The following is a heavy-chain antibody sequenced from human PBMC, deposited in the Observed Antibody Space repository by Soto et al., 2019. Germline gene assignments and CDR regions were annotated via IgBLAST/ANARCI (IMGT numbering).Heavy chain of an antibody. Sequence: ASVKVSCKASGYTFSNYGISWVRQAPGQGLEWMGWISAYSSKTNYAQKLQGRVTITADKSTSTAYMELSSLRSDDTAVYYCARDPGSGYSYGPFDYWGQGTLVTVSS. CDR1: GYTFSNYG. V-gene: IGHV1-18*01. J-gene: IGHJ4*02. CDR3: ARDPGSGYSYGPFDY. CDR2: ISAYSSKT. D-gene: IGHD5-18*01.